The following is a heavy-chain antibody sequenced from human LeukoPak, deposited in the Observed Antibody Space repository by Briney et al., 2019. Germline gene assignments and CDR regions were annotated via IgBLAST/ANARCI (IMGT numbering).Heavy chain of an antibody. J-gene: IGHJ6*02. CDR2: TWYDGSNK. CDR3: ARGGHCSTTSCSNYDGMDV. CDR1: GFTFSSYG. D-gene: IGHD2-2*01. Sequence: TGRSLRLSCAASGFTFSSYGMHWVSQAPGKGLEWVAATWYDGSNKYYADSVKGRFTISRDNSKNTLYLQMNSLRAEDAAVYFCARGGHCSTTSCSNYDGMDVWGQGTTLSVSS. V-gene: IGHV3-33*01.